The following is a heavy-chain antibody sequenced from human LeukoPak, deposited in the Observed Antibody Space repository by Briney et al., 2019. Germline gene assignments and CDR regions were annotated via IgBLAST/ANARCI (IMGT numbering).Heavy chain of an antibody. V-gene: IGHV1-69*06. D-gene: IGHD1-1*01. CDR2: IIPVLDTG. J-gene: IGHJ6*04. CDR3: AARDNGNDLLSYHGMDV. Sequence: SVKVSFKASGGSLTIYVFAWGRQAPGQGLEWMGGIIPVLDTGSYAQGFQGRVTITADRSTSTAYMELRSLRPEDTALYYCAARDNGNDLLSYHGMDVWGNGTTVTVSS. CDR1: GGSLTIYV.